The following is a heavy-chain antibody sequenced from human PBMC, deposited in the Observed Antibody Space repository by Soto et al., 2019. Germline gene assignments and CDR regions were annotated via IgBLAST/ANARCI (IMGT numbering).Heavy chain of an antibody. CDR3: ARAVVVAATRDYYGMDV. V-gene: IGHV4-30-2*01. J-gene: IGHJ6*02. D-gene: IGHD2-15*01. Sequence: QLQLQESGPGLVKPSQTLSLTCAVSGGSISSGGYSVSWIPRPPGKGLDLSWYIYHSWSTYYNPSLKSRVTISVDRSKNQFSRKLSSVTAADTTVYYCARAVVVAATRDYYGMDVWGRGTTVTDSS. CDR2: IYHSWST. CDR1: GGSISSGGYS.